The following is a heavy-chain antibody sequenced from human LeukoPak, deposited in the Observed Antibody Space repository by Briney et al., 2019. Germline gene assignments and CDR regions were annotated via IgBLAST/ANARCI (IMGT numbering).Heavy chain of an antibody. V-gene: IGHV4-34*01. D-gene: IGHD2-8*01. CDR3: ARSDCTNAVCPFDY. J-gene: IGHJ4*02. Sequence: SETLSLKCTVYGGSFTNYYWTWVRQPPGKGLEWIGEFNPSGITNSNLSLESRVTISIDTSNNQVSLELTSVTAADTAVYYCARSDCTNAVCPFDYWGQGTLVTVSS. CDR2: FNPSGIT. CDR1: GGSFTNYY.